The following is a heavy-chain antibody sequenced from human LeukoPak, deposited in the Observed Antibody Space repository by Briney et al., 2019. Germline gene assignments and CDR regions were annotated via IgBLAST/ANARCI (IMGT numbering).Heavy chain of an antibody. CDR1: GDTFTSYD. Sequence: GASVKVSCKASGDTFTSYDINWVRQATGQGLECMGWMTPNNGNTGYAQKFQGRVTMTRSKSISTAYMELSSLRSEDTAVYYCARLASSSWPLYYYYGMYVWGQGTTVTVSS. V-gene: IGHV1-8*01. CDR3: ARLASSSWPLYYYYGMYV. CDR2: MTPNNGNT. J-gene: IGHJ6*02. D-gene: IGHD6-13*01.